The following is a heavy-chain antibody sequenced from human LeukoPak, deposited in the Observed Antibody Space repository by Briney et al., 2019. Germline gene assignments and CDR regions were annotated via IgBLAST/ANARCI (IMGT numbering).Heavy chain of an antibody. CDR3: ARGYGSNYGYLDY. D-gene: IGHD3-10*01. Sequence: GGSLRLSCAASGYTFSSSGMHWVRQAPGKGLEWVAVIWFDGSHKYYADTVKGRFTISRDNSKNTLYLQMNSLRAEDTAVYYCARGYGSNYGYLDYWGQGTLVTVSS. V-gene: IGHV3-33*01. J-gene: IGHJ4*02. CDR2: IWFDGSHK. CDR1: GYTFSSSG.